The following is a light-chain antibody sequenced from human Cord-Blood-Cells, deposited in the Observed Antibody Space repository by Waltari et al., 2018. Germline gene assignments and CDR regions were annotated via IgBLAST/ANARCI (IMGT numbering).Light chain of an antibody. Sequence: GSSSNIGSNYVYWYQQLPGTAPKLLIYRNNQRPSGVPDRFSGSKSGTSASLAISGRRSEDEADYYCAAWDDSLGGYVFGTGTKVTVL. CDR2: RNN. CDR3: AAWDDSLGGYV. J-gene: IGLJ1*01. V-gene: IGLV1-47*01. CDR1: SSNIGSNY.